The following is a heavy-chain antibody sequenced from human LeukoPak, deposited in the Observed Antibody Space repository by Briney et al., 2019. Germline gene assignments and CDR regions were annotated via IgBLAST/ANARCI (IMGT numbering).Heavy chain of an antibody. D-gene: IGHD2-2*02. V-gene: IGHV3-48*01. CDR3: ARDRVTYTTSVDPLDY. CDR2: ISSTSTTV. CDR1: GFTFSSYS. J-gene: IGHJ4*02. Sequence: GGSLRLSCAASGFTFSSYSMNWVRQAPGKGLEWISYISSTSTTVLYADSVKGRFTISRDNAKNSLDLQMNGLRAEDTAVYYCARDRVTYTTSVDPLDYWGQGTLVTVSS.